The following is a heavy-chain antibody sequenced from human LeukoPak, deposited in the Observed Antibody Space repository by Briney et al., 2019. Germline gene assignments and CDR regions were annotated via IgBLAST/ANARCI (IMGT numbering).Heavy chain of an antibody. CDR3: ARVYRSGWSDPAKAEFDY. J-gene: IGHJ4*02. CDR1: GYTFTSYY. V-gene: IGHV1-46*03. CDR2: INPSGGST. Sequence: ASVKVSCKASGYTFTSYYMHWVRQAPGQGLEWMGIINPSGGSTSYAQKFQGRVTMTRDTSTSTVYMELSSLRSEDTAVYYCARVYRSGWSDPAKAEFDYWGQGTLVTVSS. D-gene: IGHD6-19*01.